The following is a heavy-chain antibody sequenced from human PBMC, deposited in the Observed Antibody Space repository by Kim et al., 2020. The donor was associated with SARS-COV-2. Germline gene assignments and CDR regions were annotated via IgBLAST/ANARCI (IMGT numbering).Heavy chain of an antibody. D-gene: IGHD3-10*01. CDR3: ASSGGYYGSGSYYDYYGMDV. J-gene: IGHJ6*02. CDR2: IYYSGST. CDR1: GGSISSYY. V-gene: IGHV4-59*13. Sequence: SETLSLTCTVSGGSISSYYWSWIRQPPGKGLEWIGYIYYSGSTNYNPSLKSRVTISVDTSKNQFSLKLSSVTAADTAVYYCASSGGYYGSGSYYDYYGMDVWGQGTTVTVSS.